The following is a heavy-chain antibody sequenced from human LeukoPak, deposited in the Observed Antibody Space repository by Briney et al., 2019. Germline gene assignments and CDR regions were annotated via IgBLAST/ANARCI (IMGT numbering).Heavy chain of an antibody. J-gene: IGHJ4*02. CDR1: GYTFTSYY. CDR2: INPSGGTT. CDR3: ARDREGITMVRGVCFDY. Sequence: ASVKVSCKASGYTFTSYYMHWVRQAPGQGLEWMGIINPSGGTTSYAQKFQGRVTMTRDTSTSTVYMELSSLRAEDTAVYYCARDREGITMVRGVCFDYWGQGTLVTVSS. V-gene: IGHV1-46*01. D-gene: IGHD3-10*01.